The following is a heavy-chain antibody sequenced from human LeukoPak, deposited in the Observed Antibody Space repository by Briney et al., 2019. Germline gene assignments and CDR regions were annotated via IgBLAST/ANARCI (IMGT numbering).Heavy chain of an antibody. V-gene: IGHV4-59*01. CDR1: GGSISSYY. J-gene: IGHJ4*02. D-gene: IGHD5-24*01. CDR2: IYYSGST. Sequence: SETLSLTCTVSGGSISSYYWSWIRQPPGKGLEWIGYIYYSGSTNYNPSLKSRVTISVDTSKNQFSLKLSSMTAADTAVYYCARGGDGDYFDYWGQGTLVTVSS. CDR3: ARGGDGDYFDY.